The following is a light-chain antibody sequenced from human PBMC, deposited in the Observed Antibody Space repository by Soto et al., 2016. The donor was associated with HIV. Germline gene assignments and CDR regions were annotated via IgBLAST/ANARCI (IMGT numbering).Light chain of an antibody. J-gene: IGLJ2*01. CDR3: HVWDANDDHVV. V-gene: IGLV3-21*03. CDR2: DDN. CDR1: NIGSKS. Sequence: SYELTQPPSVSVAPGKTARITCGGNNIGSKSVHWYQQKPGQAPVLVLYDDNDRPSGIPERFSGSNSENTATLTITRVEAGDEADYYCHVWDANDDHVVFGGGTKLTVL.